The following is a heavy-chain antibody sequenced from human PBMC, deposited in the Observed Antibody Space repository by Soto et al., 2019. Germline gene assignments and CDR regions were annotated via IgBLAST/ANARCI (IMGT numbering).Heavy chain of an antibody. V-gene: IGHV1-2*04. Sequence: GPSVKVSCKASGYTCTGYYMHWVRQAPGQGLEWMGWINPNSGGTNYAQKFQGWVTMTRDTSISTAYMELSRLRSDDTAVYYCARGSPGWSSSWYGYWGQGTLVTVSS. J-gene: IGHJ4*02. D-gene: IGHD6-13*01. CDR3: ARGSPGWSSSWYGY. CDR2: INPNSGGT. CDR1: GYTCTGYY.